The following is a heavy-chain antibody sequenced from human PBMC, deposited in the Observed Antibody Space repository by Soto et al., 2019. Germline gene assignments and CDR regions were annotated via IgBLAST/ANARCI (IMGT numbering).Heavy chain of an antibody. Sequence: ASVKVSCKASGYNFSDYYIHWVRQAPGQGLEWLGRVSPKSGGTNYAQKFKGRVTMTRDTSSNTVYVDLSGLKSDDTAVFYCAREISGGGTLNWFDPWGQGTLVTVSS. V-gene: IGHV1-2*06. D-gene: IGHD2-8*02. J-gene: IGHJ5*02. CDR3: AREISGGGTLNWFDP. CDR2: VSPKSGGT. CDR1: GYNFSDYY.